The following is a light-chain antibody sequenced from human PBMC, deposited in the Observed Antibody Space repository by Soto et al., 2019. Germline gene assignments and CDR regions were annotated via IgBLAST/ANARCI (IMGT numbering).Light chain of an antibody. Sequence: EMVMTQSPATLSVSPGERATLSCRASQSVSSSYLAWYQQKPGQAPRLLIYGASTRATGIPAGFSGSGSGTEFTLTISSLQSEDFAVYYCQQYNNWPQTFGQGTKLEIK. CDR2: GAS. J-gene: IGKJ2*01. CDR1: QSVSSSY. CDR3: QQYNNWPQT. V-gene: IGKV3-15*01.